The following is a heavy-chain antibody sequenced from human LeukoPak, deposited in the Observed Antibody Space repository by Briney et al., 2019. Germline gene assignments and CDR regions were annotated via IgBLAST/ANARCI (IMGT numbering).Heavy chain of an antibody. V-gene: IGHV5-51*01. D-gene: IGHD2-2*01. CDR2: IYPGDSDT. Sequence: KDGGSLKISCKGSGYSFTSYWIGWVRQMPGKGLEWMGIIYPGDSDTRYSPSFQGQVTISADKSISTAYLQWSSLKAPDTAMYYCARPGYCSSTSCSEGGFDYWGQGTLVTVSS. CDR3: ARPGYCSSTSCSEGGFDY. J-gene: IGHJ4*02. CDR1: GYSFTSYW.